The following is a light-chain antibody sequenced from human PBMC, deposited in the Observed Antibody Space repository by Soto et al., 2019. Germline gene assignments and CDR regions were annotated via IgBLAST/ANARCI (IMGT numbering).Light chain of an antibody. Sequence: QSVLTQPPSVSGAPGQRVTISCTGSSSNIGAGYDVHWYQQLPGTAPKLLVHGNTDRPSRVPDRFSGSKSGNSASLAITGLQAGDEDDSYCQSCDSSLSGWLFGGGTKLTVL. CDR2: GNT. CDR1: SSNIGAGYD. V-gene: IGLV1-40*01. CDR3: QSCDSSLSGWL. J-gene: IGLJ2*01.